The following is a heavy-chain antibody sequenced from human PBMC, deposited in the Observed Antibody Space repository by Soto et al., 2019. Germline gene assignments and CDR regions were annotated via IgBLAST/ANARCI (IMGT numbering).Heavy chain of an antibody. CDR2: MNPNTGNS. J-gene: IGHJ4*02. D-gene: IGHD1-1*01. Sequence: QVQLVQSGAEVRKPGASVKVSCEASGYTFTSYDIYWVRQATGQGLEWMGWMNPNTGNSGYAQKFQRRVTVTSDTSINTVYMELSSLRSEDTAVYYCARRAETNGWNGFGADKYYFDFWGQGTLVTVSS. CDR3: ARRAETNGWNGFGADKYYFDF. V-gene: IGHV1-8*01. CDR1: GYTFTSYD.